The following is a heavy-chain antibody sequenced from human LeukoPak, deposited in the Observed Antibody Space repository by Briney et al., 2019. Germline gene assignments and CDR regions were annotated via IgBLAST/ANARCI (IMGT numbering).Heavy chain of an antibody. CDR2: ISHDGSYE. D-gene: IGHD4-23*01. Sequence: GGSLRLSCAASGFTFSTYGMHWVRQAPGKGLEWAAVISHDGSYESYADSVKGRFTISRDNSKNTLYLQMNSLRAEDTALYYCAKDSTTVVTPGFDYWGQGTLVTVSS. CDR3: AKDSTTVVTPGFDY. J-gene: IGHJ4*02. V-gene: IGHV3-30*01. CDR1: GFTFSTYG.